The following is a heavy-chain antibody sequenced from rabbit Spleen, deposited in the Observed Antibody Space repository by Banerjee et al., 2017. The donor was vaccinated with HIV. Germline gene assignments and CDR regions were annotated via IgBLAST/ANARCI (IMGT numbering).Heavy chain of an antibody. J-gene: IGHJ4*01. D-gene: IGHD6-1*01. CDR1: GFDFSSSYY. V-gene: IGHV1S40*01. CDR2: IDTSSVNI. CDR3: ARGEHFSVGFSAFAIYSGL. Sequence: QSLEESGGDLVKPGASLTLTCKASGFDFSSSYYMCWVRQAPGKGLELIACIDTSSVNIADATWAKGRFTISKTSSTTVTLQMTSLTAADTATYFCARGEHFSVGFSAFAIYSGLWGQGTLVTVS.